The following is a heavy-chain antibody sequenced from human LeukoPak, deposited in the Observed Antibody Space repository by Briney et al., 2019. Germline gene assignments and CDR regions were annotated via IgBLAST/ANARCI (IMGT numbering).Heavy chain of an antibody. CDR1: GFTFSDYY. V-gene: IGHV3-11*05. CDR2: ISGSRTYT. D-gene: IGHD3-22*01. CDR3: AKVRSDDRGAYFYVY. J-gene: IGHJ4*02. Sequence: GGSLRLSCAASGFTFSDYYMSWIRQAPGKGLEWVSFISGSRTYTNYADSVKGRFTISRDNAKNSLYLQMNSLRAEDTAVYYCAKVRSDDRGAYFYVYWGQGTLATVSS.